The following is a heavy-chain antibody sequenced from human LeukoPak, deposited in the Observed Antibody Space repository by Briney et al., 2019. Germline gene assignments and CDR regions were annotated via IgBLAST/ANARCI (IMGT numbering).Heavy chain of an antibody. CDR1: GDSIRGFY. V-gene: IGHV4-59*01. D-gene: IGHD3/OR15-3a*01. CDR2: FDNSGGS. J-gene: IGHJ4*02. Sequence: PSETLSLTCNVSGDSIRGFYWAWIRQPPGKGLEWIGYFDNSGGSNYNPALESRVIISADTSKNQFSLKLRSLTAADTAVYYCARWNYDIWTGHRYFDYWGQGTLVIVSS. CDR3: ARWNYDIWTGHRYFDY.